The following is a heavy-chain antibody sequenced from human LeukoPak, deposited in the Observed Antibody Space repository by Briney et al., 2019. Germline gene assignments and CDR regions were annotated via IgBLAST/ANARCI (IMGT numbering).Heavy chain of an antibody. Sequence: SETLSLTCTVSDDSITIYYWTWIRQPPGKGLEWIGYVDHTGSTNFNPSLNGRVTISRDTSKNQFSLKLSSVTAADTAVYYCASSTVAGIAPRTYYYYYYMDVWGKGTTVTISS. CDR1: DDSITIYY. D-gene: IGHD6-19*01. CDR3: ASSTVAGIAPRTYYYYYYMDV. V-gene: IGHV4-59*12. J-gene: IGHJ6*03. CDR2: VDHTGST.